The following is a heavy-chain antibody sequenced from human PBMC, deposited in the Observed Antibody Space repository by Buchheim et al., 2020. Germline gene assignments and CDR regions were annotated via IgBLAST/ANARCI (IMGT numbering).Heavy chain of an antibody. V-gene: IGHV4-4*02. J-gene: IGHJ6*02. CDR3: ARVGSGWYGYYYYYGMDV. CDR2: IYHSGST. Sequence: QLQESGPGLVRPSETLSLTCAVSGGSISSSNWWSWVRQPPGKGLEWIGEIYHSGSTNYNPSLMSRVTISVDKSKNQFSLKLSSVTAADTAVYYCARVGSGWYGYYYYYGMDVWGQGTT. D-gene: IGHD6-19*01. CDR1: GGSISSSNW.